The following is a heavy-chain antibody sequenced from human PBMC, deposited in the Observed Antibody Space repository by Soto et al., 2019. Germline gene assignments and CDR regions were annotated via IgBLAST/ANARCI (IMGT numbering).Heavy chain of an antibody. J-gene: IGHJ4*02. Sequence: EVQLVESGGGLVKPGGSLRLFCAASGFTFTSFTMNWVRQPPGKGLEWVSSISSASRHIYYADSVKGRFTISRDNTKKSLFLQMNSLRAEDTAVYYCARNWKKSGVDYFDHWGQGTLVTVSS. CDR1: GFTFTSFT. V-gene: IGHV3-21*01. CDR3: ARNWKKSGVDYFDH. D-gene: IGHD1-1*01. CDR2: ISSASRHI.